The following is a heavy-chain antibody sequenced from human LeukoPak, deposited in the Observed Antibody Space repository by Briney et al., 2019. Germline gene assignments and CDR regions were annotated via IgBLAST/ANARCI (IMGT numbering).Heavy chain of an antibody. CDR1: GFTFSSYA. CDR3: ARDGVGTLEYYYDSSGYFDY. J-gene: IGHJ4*02. Sequence: GGSLRLSCAASGFTFSSYAMHWVRQAPGKGLEWVAVISYDGSNNYYADSVKGRFTISRDNSKNTLYLQMNSLRAEDTAVYYCARDGVGTLEYYYDSSGYFDYWGQGTLVTVSS. V-gene: IGHV3-30-3*01. CDR2: ISYDGSNN. D-gene: IGHD3-22*01.